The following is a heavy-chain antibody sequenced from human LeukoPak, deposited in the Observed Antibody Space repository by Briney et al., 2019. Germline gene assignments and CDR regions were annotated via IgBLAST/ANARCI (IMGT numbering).Heavy chain of an antibody. CDR1: GGTFSSYA. V-gene: IGHV1-69*04. D-gene: IGHD3-3*01. CDR2: IIPILGIA. Sequence: ASVKVSCKASGGTFSSYAISWVRQAPGQGLEWMGRIIPILGIANYAQKFQGRVTITTDESTSTAYMELSSLRSEDTAVYYCARGFRPVGVVIIPGWFDPWGQGTLVTVSS. J-gene: IGHJ5*02. CDR3: ARGFRPVGVVIIPGWFDP.